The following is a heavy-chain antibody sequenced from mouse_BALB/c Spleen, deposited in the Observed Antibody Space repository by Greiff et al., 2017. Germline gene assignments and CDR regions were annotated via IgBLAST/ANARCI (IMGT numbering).Heavy chain of an antibody. CDR1: GYTFTSYW. CDR2: IYPSDSYT. CDR3: TRSGEYGPYAMDD. D-gene: IGHD1-2*01. V-gene: IGHV1-69*02. Sequence: QVQLQQPGAELVRPGASVKLSCKASGYTFTSYWINWVKQRPGQGLEWIGNIYPSDSYTNYNQKFKDKATLTVDKSSSTAYMQLSSPTSEDSAVYYCTRSGEYGPYAMDDWGQGTSVTVSS. J-gene: IGHJ4*01.